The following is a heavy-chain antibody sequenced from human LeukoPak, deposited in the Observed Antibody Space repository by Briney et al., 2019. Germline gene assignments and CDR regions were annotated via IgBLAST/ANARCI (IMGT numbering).Heavy chain of an antibody. CDR3: ARVPLLGYYGSGSHHYFDY. CDR2: ISAYNGNT. V-gene: IGHV1-18*01. CDR1: GYTFTSYA. J-gene: IGHJ4*02. D-gene: IGHD3-10*01. Sequence: ASVKVSCKASGYTFTSYAISWVRQAPGQGLEWMGWISAYNGNTNYAQKLQGRVTMTTDTSTSTAYMELRSLRSDDTALYYCARVPLLGYYGSGSHHYFDYWGQGTLVTVSS.